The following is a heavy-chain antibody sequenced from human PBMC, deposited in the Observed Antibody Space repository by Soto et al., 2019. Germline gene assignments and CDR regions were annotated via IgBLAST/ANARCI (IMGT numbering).Heavy chain of an antibody. CDR3: ATVGGYYGSGSYSNWFDS. V-gene: IGHV1-24*01. D-gene: IGHD3-10*01. CDR2: FDPEDGET. Sequence: VCGDAPADLSRRSVQHSQGKGLEWMGGFDPEDGETIYAQKFQGRVTMTEDTSTDTAYMELSSLRSEDTAVYYCATVGGYYGSGSYSNWFDSWGQGTLVTVSS. CDR1: GDAPADLS. J-gene: IGHJ5*01.